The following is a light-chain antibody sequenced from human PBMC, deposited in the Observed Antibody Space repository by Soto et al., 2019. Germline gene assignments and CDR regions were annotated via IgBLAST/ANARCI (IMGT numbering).Light chain of an antibody. CDR2: DVS. J-gene: IGLJ2*01. V-gene: IGLV2-11*01. CDR1: SSDVGGYNF. Sequence: QSVLTQPRSVSGSPGQSVTLSCTGTSSDVGGYNFVSWHQQLPGEAPKLMIYDVSKRPSGVPDRFSGSKSGNTASLTISGLQADDEADYYCSSYAGTFSVLFGGGTKLTVL. CDR3: SSYAGTFSVL.